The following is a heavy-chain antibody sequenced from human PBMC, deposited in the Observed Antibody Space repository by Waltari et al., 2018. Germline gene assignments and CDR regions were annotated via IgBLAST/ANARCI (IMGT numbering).Heavy chain of an antibody. D-gene: IGHD6-19*01. Sequence: QVQLKESGPGLVKPSAPLSLACDVSGGSFRSNDWWSWVRQPPGKGLEWIGEVHHSGSTKYNPSLNSRVVMSVDTSKNQISLTMKSVTAADTAVYYCARGFYGWPFDYWGPGTLVIVAS. CDR2: VHHSGST. CDR3: ARGFYGWPFDY. CDR1: GGSFRSNDW. V-gene: IGHV4-4*02. J-gene: IGHJ4*02.